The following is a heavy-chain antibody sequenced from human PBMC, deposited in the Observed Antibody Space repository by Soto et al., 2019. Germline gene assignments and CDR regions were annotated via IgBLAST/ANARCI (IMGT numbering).Heavy chain of an antibody. Sequence: SGGSIRRGDYYWCRIRQKTKRGLEWWGYVHYSGNTFYNPSLKSRATISLDTSRNPFSLNLSSVTAADSAVYFCARETMAAYPLAHRGQVPMVIVS. J-gene: IGHJ4*02. CDR3: ARETMAAYPLAH. CDR1: GGSIRRGDYY. CDR2: VHYSGNT. V-gene: IGHV4-30-4*05. D-gene: IGHD6-13*01.